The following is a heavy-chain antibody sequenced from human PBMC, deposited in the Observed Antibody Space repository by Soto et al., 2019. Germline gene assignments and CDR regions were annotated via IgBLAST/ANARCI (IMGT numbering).Heavy chain of an antibody. Sequence: TSETLSLTCTVSGDFISRGGYYWNWIRQHPGKGLEWIGYIYYSGSANYNPSLKSRVTISMDTSKKQFSLRLTSVTAADTAMYYLARAIHCHILTGFDYWDRGTLVTVSS. CDR3: ARAIHCHILTGFDY. D-gene: IGHD3-9*01. CDR1: GDFISRGGYY. CDR2: IYYSGSA. V-gene: IGHV4-31*03. J-gene: IGHJ4*02.